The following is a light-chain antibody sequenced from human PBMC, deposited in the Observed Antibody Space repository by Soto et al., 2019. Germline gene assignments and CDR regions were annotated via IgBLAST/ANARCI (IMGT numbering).Light chain of an antibody. J-gene: IGKJ2*01. CDR1: HRISTW. CDR3: QQFESYS. CDR2: EAS. V-gene: IGKV1-5*01. Sequence: DIQMPQSPSSLSASVGDRVTITCRASHRISTWLAWYQQQPGKAPRLLIYEASTLESGVPSRFSGSGSGTEFTLTISSLQPEDFATYYCQQFESYSFGQGNTVEVK.